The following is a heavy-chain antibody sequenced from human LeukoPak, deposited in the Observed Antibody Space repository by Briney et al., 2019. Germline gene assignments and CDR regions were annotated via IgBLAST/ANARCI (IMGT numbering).Heavy chain of an antibody. Sequence: GGSLRLSCAASGFTFSSYAMHWVRQAPGKGLEWVAVISNDGRNKYYADSVKGRFTISRDNSKNTLNLQMDSLRAEDTAVYYCARDVVVVAAATAYGMDVWGQGTTVTVSS. J-gene: IGHJ6*02. V-gene: IGHV3-30*04. CDR3: ARDVVVVAAATAYGMDV. D-gene: IGHD2-15*01. CDR2: ISNDGRNK. CDR1: GFTFSSYA.